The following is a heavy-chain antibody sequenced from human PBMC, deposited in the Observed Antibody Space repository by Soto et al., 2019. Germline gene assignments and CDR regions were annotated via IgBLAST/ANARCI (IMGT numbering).Heavy chain of an antibody. J-gene: IGHJ1*01. CDR2: ISRDGSVR. CDR3: ARDEYSSGWYQTEYFQH. Sequence: PGGSLRLSCAASGFTFSNYGIHWVRQAPGNGLEWVAVISRDGSVRYYADSVKGRFTISRDNAKNSLYLQMNSLRAEDTAVYYCARDEYSSGWYQTEYFQHWGQGTLVSVS. CDR1: GFTFSNYG. V-gene: IGHV3-30*03. D-gene: IGHD6-19*01.